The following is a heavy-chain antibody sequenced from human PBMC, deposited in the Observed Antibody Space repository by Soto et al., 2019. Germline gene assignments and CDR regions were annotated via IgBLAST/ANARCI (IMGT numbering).Heavy chain of an antibody. D-gene: IGHD3-22*01. J-gene: IGHJ4*02. CDR3: SRVGYYDSSRYFED. CDR1: GGSFSSYA. CDR2: IIPIFGTA. V-gene: IGHV1-69*13. Sequence: SVKVSCKASGGSFSSYAISWVRQAPGQGLEWMGGIIPIFGTANYAQKFQGRVTITADESTSTAYMELSSLRSEDTAVYYCSRVGYYDSSRYFEDWGQGTLVNLAS.